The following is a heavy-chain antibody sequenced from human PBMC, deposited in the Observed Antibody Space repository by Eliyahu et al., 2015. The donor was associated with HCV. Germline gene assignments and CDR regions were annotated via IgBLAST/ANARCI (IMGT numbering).Heavy chain of an antibody. Sequence: EVQLVESGGGLVQPGGSLXXXCAASGFXFSAYWMXWVXQAPGKGLEWVANMNRDGSEKYYVDSVKGRFTISRDNAKNSLYLQMNSLRDEDTAVYYCARHQGGYGYEDYWGQGTLVTVSS. D-gene: IGHD5-18*01. J-gene: IGHJ4*02. CDR3: ARHQGGYGYEDY. CDR2: MNRDGSEK. V-gene: IGHV3-7*01. CDR1: GFXFSAYW.